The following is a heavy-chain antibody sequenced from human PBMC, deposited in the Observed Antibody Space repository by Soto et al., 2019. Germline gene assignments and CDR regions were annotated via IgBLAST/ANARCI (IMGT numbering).Heavy chain of an antibody. Sequence: GESLKISCQGSGYSFTSYWIGWVRQMPGKGLEWMGIIYPGDSDTRYSPSFQGQVTISADKSISTAYLQWSSLKASDTAMYYCARSESSGYSHDAFDIWGQGTMVTVSS. J-gene: IGHJ3*02. V-gene: IGHV5-51*01. CDR1: GYSFTSYW. CDR3: ARSESSGYSHDAFDI. D-gene: IGHD3-22*01. CDR2: IYPGDSDT.